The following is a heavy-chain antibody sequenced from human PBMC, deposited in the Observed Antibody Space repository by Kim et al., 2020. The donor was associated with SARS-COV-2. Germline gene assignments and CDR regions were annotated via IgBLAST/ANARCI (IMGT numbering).Heavy chain of an antibody. Sequence: GSTYYADSVKGRFTISRDNSKNTLYLQMNSLRAEDTAVYYCTAKWGFFDYWGQGTLVTVSS. CDR3: TAKWGFFDY. CDR2: GST. J-gene: IGHJ4*02. D-gene: IGHD3-16*01. V-gene: IGHV3-53*01.